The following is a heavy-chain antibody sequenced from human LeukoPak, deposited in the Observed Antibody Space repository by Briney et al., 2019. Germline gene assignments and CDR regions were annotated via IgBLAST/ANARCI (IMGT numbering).Heavy chain of an antibody. CDR3: AKDWNILTGRNCFDP. J-gene: IGHJ5*02. D-gene: IGHD3-9*01. Sequence: ASVRVSCTASGYTFNNYGISWVRQAPGQGLEWMGWVSPYNGDTNYAQKFQGRVTMSTDTSTSTAYMELRSLRFDDTAIYYCAKDWNILTGRNCFDPWGQGTLVTVSS. CDR2: VSPYNGDT. V-gene: IGHV1-18*01. CDR1: GYTFNNYG.